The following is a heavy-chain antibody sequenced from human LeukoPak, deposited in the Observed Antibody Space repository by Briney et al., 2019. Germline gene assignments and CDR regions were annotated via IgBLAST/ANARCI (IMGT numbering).Heavy chain of an antibody. Sequence: TSETLSLTCAVSGGSISSSNWWRWVRQPPGKGPEWIGEIYHSGSTNYNPSLKSRVTISVDKSKNQFSLKLSSVTAADTAVYYCARVAMAAAASWDYWGQGTLVTVSS. D-gene: IGHD6-13*01. CDR1: GGSISSSNW. CDR3: ARVAMAAAASWDY. J-gene: IGHJ4*02. V-gene: IGHV4-4*02. CDR2: IYHSGST.